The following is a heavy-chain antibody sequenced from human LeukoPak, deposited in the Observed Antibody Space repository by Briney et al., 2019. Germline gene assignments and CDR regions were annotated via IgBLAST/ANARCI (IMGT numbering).Heavy chain of an antibody. Sequence: ASVKVSCKASGYTFTDYYMHWVRQAPGQGLEWMGWINPNSGGTNYAQKFQGRVTMTRDTSTSTAYIELSRLRSDDTAVYYCARELSAAGRWGAFDIWGQGTTVTVSS. V-gene: IGHV1-2*02. CDR2: INPNSGGT. CDR3: ARELSAAGRWGAFDI. D-gene: IGHD6-13*01. J-gene: IGHJ3*02. CDR1: GYTFTDYY.